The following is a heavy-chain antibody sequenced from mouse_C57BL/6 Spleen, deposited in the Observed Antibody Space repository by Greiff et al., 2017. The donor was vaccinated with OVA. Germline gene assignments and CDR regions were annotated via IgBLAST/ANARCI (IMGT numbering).Heavy chain of an antibody. Sequence: EVQVVESGPELVKPGDSVKISCKASGYSFTGYFMNWVMQSHGKSLEWIGRINPYNGDTFYNQKFKGKATLTVDKSSSTAHMELRSLTSEDSAVYYCARWDYDEEGTYWGQGTLVTVSA. J-gene: IGHJ3*01. CDR3: ARWDYDEEGTY. CDR1: GYSFTGYF. D-gene: IGHD2-4*01. CDR2: INPYNGDT. V-gene: IGHV1-20*01.